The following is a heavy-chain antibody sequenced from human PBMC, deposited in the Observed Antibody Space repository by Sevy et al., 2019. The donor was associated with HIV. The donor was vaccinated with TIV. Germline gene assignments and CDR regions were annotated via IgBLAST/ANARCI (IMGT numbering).Heavy chain of an antibody. Sequence: SETLSLTCTVSGGSITSYYWSWIRQPPGKGLEWIGYIYYSGSTNYNPSLKSRVTISVDTSKNQFSLKLSSVTAADTAVYYCARDQSQRGRGYCSGGSCYMAYYDMDVWGKGTTVTVSS. J-gene: IGHJ6*03. CDR2: IYYSGST. CDR1: GGSITSYY. V-gene: IGHV4-59*01. CDR3: ARDQSQRGRGYCSGGSCYMAYYDMDV. D-gene: IGHD2-15*01.